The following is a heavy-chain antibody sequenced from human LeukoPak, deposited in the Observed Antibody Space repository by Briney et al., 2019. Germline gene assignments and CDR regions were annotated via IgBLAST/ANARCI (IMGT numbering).Heavy chain of an antibody. CDR2: ISPDNT. CDR1: GFTFSTNP. CDR3: VKEHVDRAFTRSFEI. Sequence: GGSLRLSCAVSGFTFSTNPMSWVRQAPGKGLEWVSAISPDNTYYADSVKGRLTISRDDSKNTVYLQMNSPRAEDTARYYCVKEHVDRAFTRSFEIWGQGTVVTVSS. J-gene: IGHJ3*02. D-gene: IGHD3-10*01. V-gene: IGHV3-23*01.